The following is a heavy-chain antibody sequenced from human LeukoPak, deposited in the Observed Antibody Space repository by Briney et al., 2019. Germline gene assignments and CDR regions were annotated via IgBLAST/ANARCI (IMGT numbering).Heavy chain of an antibody. CDR1: GFTFSSYS. D-gene: IGHD2-15*01. CDR2: ISGSGGST. Sequence: GGSLRLSCAASGFTFSSYSMNWVRQAPGKGLEWVSAISGSGGSTYYADSVKGRFTISRDNSKNTLYLQMNSLRAEDTAVYYCAKESSRGRYCSGGSCYPFDYWGQGTLVTVSS. V-gene: IGHV3-23*01. J-gene: IGHJ4*02. CDR3: AKESSRGRYCSGGSCYPFDY.